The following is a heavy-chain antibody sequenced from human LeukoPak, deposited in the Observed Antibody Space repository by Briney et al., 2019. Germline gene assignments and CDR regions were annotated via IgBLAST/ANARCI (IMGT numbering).Heavy chain of an antibody. D-gene: IGHD5-24*01. CDR2: INWNGGST. V-gene: IGHV3-20*04. J-gene: IGHJ4*02. Sequence: GGSLRLSCAASGFTFDDYGMSWVRQAPGKGLEWVSGINWNGGSTGYVDSVKGRFTISRDNAKKFLYLQMNSLRAEDTALYYCARVVLSRGERDYWGQGTLVTVSS. CDR3: ARVVLSRGERDY. CDR1: GFTFDDYG.